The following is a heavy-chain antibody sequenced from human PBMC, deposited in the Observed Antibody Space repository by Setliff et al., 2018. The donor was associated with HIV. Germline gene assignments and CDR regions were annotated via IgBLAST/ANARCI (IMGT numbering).Heavy chain of an antibody. CDR1: GGSFSDYH. J-gene: IGHJ4*02. Sequence: SETLSLTCAVYGGSFSDYHWNWIRQFPGKGLEWIGEINHTGNTQYNPSLKSRVTMSEETSKNQFSLKLKSVTAADTAIYFCARGKGGLVGPAEFDYWGPGTLVTVSS. CDR3: ARGKGGLVGPAEFDY. CDR2: INHTGNT. V-gene: IGHV4-34*01. D-gene: IGHD1-26*01.